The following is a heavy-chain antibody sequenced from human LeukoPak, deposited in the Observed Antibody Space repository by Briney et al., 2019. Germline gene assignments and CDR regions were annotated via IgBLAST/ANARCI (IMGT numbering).Heavy chain of an antibody. CDR3: ARGEYYGSGSYGPFDY. CDR1: GFTFNSFF. D-gene: IGHD3-10*01. J-gene: IGHJ4*02. CDR2: ISQDGSET. V-gene: IGHV3-7*01. Sequence: GGSLRLSCAASGFTFNSFFLNWVRLTPGRELEWLACISQDGSETFYMDSVRGRFTISRDNTKNSLYLQMDSLRAEDTAVYYCARGEYYGSGSYGPFDYWGQGTLVTVSS.